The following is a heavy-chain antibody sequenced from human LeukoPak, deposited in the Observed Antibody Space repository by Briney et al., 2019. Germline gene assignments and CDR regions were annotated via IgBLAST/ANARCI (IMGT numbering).Heavy chain of an antibody. V-gene: IGHV3-48*04. CDR1: GLTSGKYW. CDR3: ARDYYNVGSYPFDF. CDR2: IGRSSDPI. D-gene: IGHD3-16*02. J-gene: IGHJ4*02. Sequence: GGSLRLSCAASGLTSGKYWMSWVRQAPGKGLEWVSYIGRSSDPIYYAESVKGRFTISRDNAKNSLYLQINSLRAEDTAVYYCARDYYNVGSYPFDFWGQGTLVTVSS.